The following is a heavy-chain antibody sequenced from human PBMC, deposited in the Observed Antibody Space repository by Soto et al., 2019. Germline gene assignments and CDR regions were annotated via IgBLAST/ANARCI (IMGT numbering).Heavy chain of an antibody. V-gene: IGHV3-11*01. Sequence: QVQLVESGGGLVKPGGSLRLSCAASGFTFSDYYMSWIRQAPGKGLEWVSYISSSGSTIYYADSVKGRFTISRDNAKNSLYLQMNSLRAEDTAVYYCASPYCSSTSCYRPYYYYGMDVWGQGTTVTVSS. D-gene: IGHD2-2*01. CDR2: ISSSGSTI. CDR3: ASPYCSSTSCYRPYYYYGMDV. J-gene: IGHJ6*02. CDR1: GFTFSDYY.